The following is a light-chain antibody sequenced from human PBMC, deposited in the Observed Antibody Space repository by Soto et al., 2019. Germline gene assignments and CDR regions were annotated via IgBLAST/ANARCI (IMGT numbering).Light chain of an antibody. CDR3: QKYNSART. Sequence: DIQMTQSPSSLSASVGDRVTITCRASQSISSYLHWYQQKPGKVPKLLIYAASTLQSGVPSRFSGSGSGTDFTLTISSLQPEDVATYYCQKYNSARTFGQGTKVDIK. CDR1: QSISSY. J-gene: IGKJ1*01. V-gene: IGKV1-27*01. CDR2: AAS.